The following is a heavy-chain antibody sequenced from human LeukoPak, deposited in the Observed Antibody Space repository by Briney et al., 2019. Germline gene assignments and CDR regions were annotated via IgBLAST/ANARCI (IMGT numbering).Heavy chain of an antibody. Sequence: PGGSLRLSCAASGFTFSSYWMHWVRQAPGKGLVWVSRIQGDGSVTTYADSVKGRFTISRDNAKNTLFLQMNSLRDEDTAVYYCVSNTLIIAATFYDSWGQGTLVTVSS. D-gene: IGHD6-13*01. V-gene: IGHV3-74*01. CDR3: VSNTLIIAATFYDS. CDR2: IQGDGSVT. CDR1: GFTFSSYW. J-gene: IGHJ4*02.